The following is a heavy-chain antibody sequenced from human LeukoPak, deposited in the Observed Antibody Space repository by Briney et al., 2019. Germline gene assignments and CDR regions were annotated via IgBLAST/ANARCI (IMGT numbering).Heavy chain of an antibody. Sequence: TGGSLRLSCAASGFTFSTYAMHWVRHAPGKGLEYVSAIGSNGDNTYYSNSVKGRFTISRDNSKNTLYLQMGSLRAEDMAVYFCARGHYDILTGYFDHWGQGTLVTVSS. CDR2: IGSNGDNT. CDR3: ARGHYDILTGYFDH. V-gene: IGHV3-64*01. CDR1: GFTFSTYA. D-gene: IGHD3-9*01. J-gene: IGHJ4*02.